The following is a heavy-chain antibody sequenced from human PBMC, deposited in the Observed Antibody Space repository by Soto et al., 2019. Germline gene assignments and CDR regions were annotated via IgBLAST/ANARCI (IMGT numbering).Heavy chain of an antibody. Sequence: QMHLQESGPGLVKPSETLSLTCTVSGASISSSYWSWIRQSPERGLEWIAYVYHTRATNYNPSLNSRVTISLDTSKGQFSLTLPSLTSADTAVYFCARGGNRYSNVASGVGGFDYWGQGALVTVSS. D-gene: IGHD5-12*01. CDR1: GASISSSY. CDR3: ARGGNRYSNVASGVGGFDY. J-gene: IGHJ4*02. CDR2: VYHTRAT. V-gene: IGHV4-59*01.